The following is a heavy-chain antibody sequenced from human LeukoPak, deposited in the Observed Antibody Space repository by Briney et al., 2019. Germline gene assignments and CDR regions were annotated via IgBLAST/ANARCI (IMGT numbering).Heavy chain of an antibody. CDR2: IDPSDSYT. D-gene: IGHD6-13*01. Sequence: AGESLKISCKGSGYSFTSYWISWVRQMPGKGLEWMGRIDPSDSYTNYSPSFQGHVTISADKSISTAYLQWSSLKASDTAMYYCARQGYSSSWCEDYYGMDVWGQGTTVTVSS. V-gene: IGHV5-10-1*01. CDR3: ARQGYSSSWCEDYYGMDV. J-gene: IGHJ6*02. CDR1: GYSFTSYW.